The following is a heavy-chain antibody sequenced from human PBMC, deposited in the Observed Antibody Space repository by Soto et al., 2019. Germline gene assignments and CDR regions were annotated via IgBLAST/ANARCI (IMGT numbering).Heavy chain of an antibody. CDR3: ARESSGWAFSDH. D-gene: IGHD6-19*01. V-gene: IGHV4-4*07. CDR1: GSSISSYY. CDR2: IHTRGNT. J-gene: IGHJ4*01. Sequence: SETLSLTCTVSGSSISSYYWNWIRQSAGKGLEWIGRIHTRGNTNYNPSLKSRVTMSLDTSKNQFSLKLNSVTAADTAVYYCARESSGWAFSDHWGXX.